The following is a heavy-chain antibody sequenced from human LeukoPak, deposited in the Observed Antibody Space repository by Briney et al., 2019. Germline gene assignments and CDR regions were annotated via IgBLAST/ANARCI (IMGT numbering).Heavy chain of an antibody. D-gene: IGHD4-17*01. CDR3: ASSPYGAPKRPDDAFDI. CDR2: ISSSGSTI. Sequence: GGSLRLSCAASGFTFNTFGMHWVRQAPGKGLEWVSYISSSGSTIYYADSVEGRFTISRDNAKNSLYLQMNSLRAEDTAVYYCASSPYGAPKRPDDAFDIWGQGTMVTVSS. CDR1: GFTFNTFG. J-gene: IGHJ3*02. V-gene: IGHV3-48*04.